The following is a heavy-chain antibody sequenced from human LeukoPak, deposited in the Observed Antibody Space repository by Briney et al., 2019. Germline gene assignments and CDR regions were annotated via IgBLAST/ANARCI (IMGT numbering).Heavy chain of an antibody. CDR2: INHSGST. V-gene: IGHV4-34*01. J-gene: IGHJ4*02. CDR3: ARERYYDILTGYYRPLDY. CDR1: GGSFSGYY. D-gene: IGHD3-9*01. Sequence: PSGTLSLTCAVYGGSFSGYYWSWIRQPPGKGLEWIGEINHSGSTNYNPSLKSRVTISVDTSKNQFSLKLSSVTAADTAVYYCARERYYDILTGYYRPLDYWGQGTLVTVSS.